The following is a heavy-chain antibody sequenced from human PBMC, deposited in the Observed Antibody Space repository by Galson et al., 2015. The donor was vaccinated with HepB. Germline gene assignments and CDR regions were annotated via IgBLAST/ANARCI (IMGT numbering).Heavy chain of an antibody. CDR3: ASKWGSGGSLYYYGMDV. D-gene: IGHD2-15*01. CDR2: ISSSSSTI. J-gene: IGHJ6*02. Sequence: SLRLSCAASGFTFSSYSMNWVRQAPGKGLEWVSYISSSSSTIYYADSVKGRFTISRDNAKNSLYLQMNSLRDEDTAVYYCASKWGSGGSLYYYGMDVWGQGTTVTVSS. CDR1: GFTFSSYS. V-gene: IGHV3-48*02.